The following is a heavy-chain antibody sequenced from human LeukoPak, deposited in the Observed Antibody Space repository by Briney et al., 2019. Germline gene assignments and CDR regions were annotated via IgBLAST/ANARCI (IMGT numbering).Heavy chain of an antibody. CDR1: GGTFSSYA. CDR2: IIPIFGTA. V-gene: IGHV1-69*13. CDR3: ASARGTGTTALDYYYGMDV. D-gene: IGHD1-1*01. J-gene: IGHJ6*02. Sequence: ASVKVSCKASGGTFSSYAISWVRQAPGQGLEWMGGIIPIFGTANYAQKFQGRATITADESTSTAYMELSSLRSEDTAVYYCASARGTGTTALDYYYGMDVWGQGTTVTVSS.